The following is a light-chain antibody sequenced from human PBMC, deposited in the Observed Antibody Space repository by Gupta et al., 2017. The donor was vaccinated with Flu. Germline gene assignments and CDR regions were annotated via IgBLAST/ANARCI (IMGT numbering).Light chain of an antibody. CDR1: SSDVGRYNY. Sequence: QSALTQPASVSGSPGQSITISCTGTSSDVGRYNYVSWYQHHPGKAPKLMIYEVNNRPSGISNRCSASKSGNTASLTISGLQAEDEADYYCSSYTSSSTWVFGGGTSLTVL. J-gene: IGLJ3*02. V-gene: IGLV2-14*01. CDR3: SSYTSSSTWV. CDR2: EVN.